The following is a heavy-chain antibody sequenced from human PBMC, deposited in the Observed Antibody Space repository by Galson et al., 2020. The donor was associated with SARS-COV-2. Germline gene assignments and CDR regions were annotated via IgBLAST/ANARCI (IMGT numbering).Heavy chain of an antibody. CDR3: TTRLAVDETGGDFDY. CDR2: IRSRTNSHAT. Sequence: GESLKISCVTSGFIFSDSAMHWVRQASGKGLEWIGRIRSRTNSHATSYVASVKGRFIISRDDSKNTAFVQMNSLKIEDTAVYYCTTRLAVDETGGDFDYWGQGTLVTVSS. D-gene: IGHD6-19*01. V-gene: IGHV3-73*01. CDR1: GFIFSDSA. J-gene: IGHJ4*02.